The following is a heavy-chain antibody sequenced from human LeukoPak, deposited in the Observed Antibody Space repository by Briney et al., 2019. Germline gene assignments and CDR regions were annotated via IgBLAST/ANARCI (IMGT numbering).Heavy chain of an antibody. D-gene: IGHD3-22*01. Sequence: SETLSLTCAVSGGSISSGGYSWSWIRQPPGKGLEWIGYIYHSGSTYYNPSLKSRVTISVDRSKNQLSLKLSSVTAADTAVYYCARTIVVVTTNWFDPWGQGTLVTVSS. CDR3: ARTIVVVTTNWFDP. V-gene: IGHV4-30-2*01. CDR2: IYHSGST. J-gene: IGHJ5*02. CDR1: GGSISSGGYS.